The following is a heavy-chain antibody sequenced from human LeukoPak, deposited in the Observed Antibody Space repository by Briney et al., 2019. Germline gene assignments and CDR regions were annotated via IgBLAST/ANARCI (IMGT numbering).Heavy chain of an antibody. Sequence: EASVKVSCKASGGTFSSYAISWVRQAPGQGLEWMGGIIPIFGTANYAQKFQGRVTITADESTSTAYMELSSLRSEDTAVYYCARDPRQWFRTFYYYYGMDVWGQGTTVTVSS. V-gene: IGHV1-69*13. CDR1: GGTFSSYA. D-gene: IGHD3-22*01. CDR2: IIPIFGTA. J-gene: IGHJ6*02. CDR3: ARDPRQWFRTFYYYYGMDV.